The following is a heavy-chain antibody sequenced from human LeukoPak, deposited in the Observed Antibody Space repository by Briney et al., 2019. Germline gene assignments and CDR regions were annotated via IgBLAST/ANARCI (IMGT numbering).Heavy chain of an antibody. CDR3: ARHQRSSSGYCRERVDYNWFDP. CDR1: GYSFTSYW. V-gene: IGHV5-51*01. Sequence: GESLKISCTGAGYSFTSYWIGGVRQMPGKGLERRWINSHGDSDTRYSPSFQGQVTISADKSISTADLQWSSLKASDAAMYYCARHQRSSSGYCRERVDYNWFDPWGQGTLVTVSS. D-gene: IGHD3-22*01. CDR2: NSHGDSDT. J-gene: IGHJ5*02.